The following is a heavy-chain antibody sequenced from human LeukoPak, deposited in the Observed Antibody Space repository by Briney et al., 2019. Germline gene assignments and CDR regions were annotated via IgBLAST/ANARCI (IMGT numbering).Heavy chain of an antibody. CDR1: GGSINSYY. D-gene: IGHD2-15*01. J-gene: IGHJ3*02. V-gene: IGHV4-4*07. Sequence: SSETLSLTCTVSGGSINSYYWSWIRQPAGKGLEWIGRIYTSGSTNYNPSLKSRVTMSVDTSKNQFSLKLSSVTAADTAVYYCAREPSGHTLGIGLGPPFDIWGQGTMVTVSS. CDR3: AREPSGHTLGIGLGPPFDI. CDR2: IYTSGST.